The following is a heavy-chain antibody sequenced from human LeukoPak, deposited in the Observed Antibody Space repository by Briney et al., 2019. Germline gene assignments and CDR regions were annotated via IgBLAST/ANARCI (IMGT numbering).Heavy chain of an antibody. CDR2: IIPILGIA. D-gene: IGHD1-26*01. CDR3: ARPHSGSYLYYFDY. Sequence: SVKVSCKASGYTFTSYDISWVRQAPGQGLEWMGRIIPILGIANYAQKFQGRVTITADKSTSTAYMELSSRRSEDTAVYYCARPHSGSYLYYFDYWGQGTLVTVSS. CDR1: GYTFTSYD. J-gene: IGHJ4*02. V-gene: IGHV1-69*04.